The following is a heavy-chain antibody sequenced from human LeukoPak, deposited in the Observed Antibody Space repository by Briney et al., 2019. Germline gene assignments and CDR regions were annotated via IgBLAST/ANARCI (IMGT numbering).Heavy chain of an antibody. CDR1: GFTFSSYG. V-gene: IGHV3-30*18. CDR2: ISYDGSNR. Sequence: GGSLRLSCAASGFTFSSYGMHWVRQAPGKGLEWVAVISYDGSNRYYADSVKGRFTISRDNSKNTLYLQMNSLRAEDTAVYYCAKSSAMATRGYFDYWGQGTLVTVSS. CDR3: AKSSAMATRGYFDY. D-gene: IGHD5-18*01. J-gene: IGHJ4*02.